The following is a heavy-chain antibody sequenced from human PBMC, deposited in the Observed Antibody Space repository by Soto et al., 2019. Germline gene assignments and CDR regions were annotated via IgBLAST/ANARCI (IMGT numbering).Heavy chain of an antibody. CDR3: ARGHSTVVSYYYSGMDV. J-gene: IGHJ6*02. V-gene: IGHV1-18*04. D-gene: IGHD2-15*01. CDR1: GYTFTSYG. Sequence: QVQLVQSGAEVKKPGASVKVSCKASGYTFTSYGISWVRQAPGQGREWMGWISAYNGNTNYAQKLQGRVTMTTDTSTSTAYIELRSLRSDDTAVYYCARGHSTVVSYYYSGMDVWGQGTTVTVSS. CDR2: ISAYNGNT.